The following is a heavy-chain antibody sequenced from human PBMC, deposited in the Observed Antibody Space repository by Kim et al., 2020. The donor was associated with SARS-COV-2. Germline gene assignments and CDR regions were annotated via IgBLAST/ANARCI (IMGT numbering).Heavy chain of an antibody. J-gene: IGHJ3*02. Sequence: GGSLRLSCAASGFTVSSNYMSWVRQAPGKGLEWVSVIYSGGSTYYADSVKGRFTISRDNSKNTLYLQMNSLRAEDTAVYYCARGQIYSSSWFLAFDIWGQGTMVTVSS. CDR2: IYSGGST. CDR3: ARGQIYSSSWFLAFDI. CDR1: GFTVSSNY. V-gene: IGHV3-53*01. D-gene: IGHD6-13*01.